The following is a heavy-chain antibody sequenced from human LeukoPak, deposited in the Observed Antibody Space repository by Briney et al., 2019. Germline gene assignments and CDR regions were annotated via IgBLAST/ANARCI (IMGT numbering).Heavy chain of an antibody. D-gene: IGHD6-19*01. Sequence: PGGSLRLSCAASGFTFSSYAISWVRQAPGKGLEWVSGISESGGSTYYADSVKGRFTISRDNSKNTLNLQMNSLRAEDTAVYYCARDQRSSPAPNWFDPWGQGTLVTVSS. CDR2: ISESGGST. J-gene: IGHJ5*02. CDR1: GFTFSSYA. CDR3: ARDQRSSPAPNWFDP. V-gene: IGHV3-23*01.